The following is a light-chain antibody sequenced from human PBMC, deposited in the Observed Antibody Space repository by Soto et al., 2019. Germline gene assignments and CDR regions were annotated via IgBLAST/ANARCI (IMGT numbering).Light chain of an antibody. CDR2: NAI. V-gene: IGKV1-5*03. Sequence: DIQMIQSPSTLSASVGDRVTITCRASQSITSWLRWYQQKPGTAPKLLIYNAINLQSGVPSRFSGSGSGTEFTLTISSLQPDDFGTYYCQRYNDYQYVFGQGTKLDMK. J-gene: IGKJ2*01. CDR3: QRYNDYQYV. CDR1: QSITSW.